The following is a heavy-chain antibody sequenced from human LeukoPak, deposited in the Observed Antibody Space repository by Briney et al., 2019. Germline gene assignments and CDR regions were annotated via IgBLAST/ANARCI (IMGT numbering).Heavy chain of an antibody. CDR2: IYYSGST. CDR3: ARDTGTVVDY. Sequence: SETLSLTCTVSGGSISTYYWSWIRQPPGKGLEWTGYIYYSGSTNYNPSLKSRVTTSVDTSKNQFSLKLSSVTAADTAVYYCARDTGTVVDYWGQGTLVTVSS. V-gene: IGHV4-59*01. J-gene: IGHJ4*02. CDR1: GGSISTYY. D-gene: IGHD4-23*01.